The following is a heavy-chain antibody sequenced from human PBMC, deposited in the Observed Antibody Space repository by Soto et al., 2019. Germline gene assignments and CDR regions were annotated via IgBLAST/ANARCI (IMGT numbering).Heavy chain of an antibody. J-gene: IGHJ4*02. D-gene: IGHD4-17*01. Sequence: GGSLRLSCAASGFTFSSYSMNWVRQAPGKGLEWVSSISSSSSYIYYADSVKGRFTISRDNAKNSLYLQMNSLRAEDTAVYYCARSDVHDYGDKFDYWGQGTLVTVSS. CDR2: ISSSSSYI. V-gene: IGHV3-21*01. CDR3: ARSDVHDYGDKFDY. CDR1: GFTFSSYS.